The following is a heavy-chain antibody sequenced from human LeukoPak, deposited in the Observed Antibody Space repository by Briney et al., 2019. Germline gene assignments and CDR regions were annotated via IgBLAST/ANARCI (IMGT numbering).Heavy chain of an antibody. CDR1: GFTFSSYG. J-gene: IGHJ3*02. D-gene: IGHD5-18*01. CDR2: IRYDGGNK. V-gene: IGHV3-30*02. CDR3: ARGAAMRVATDAFDI. Sequence: GGSLRLSCAASGFTFSSYGLHWVRQAPGKGLEWVAFIRYDGGNKYYADSVKGRFTISRDNSKNTLYLQMNSLRAEDTAVYYCARGAAMRVATDAFDIWGQGTMVTVSS.